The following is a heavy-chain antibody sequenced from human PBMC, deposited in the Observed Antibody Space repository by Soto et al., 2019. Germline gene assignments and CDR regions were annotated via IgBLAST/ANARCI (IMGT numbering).Heavy chain of an antibody. J-gene: IGHJ6*02. Sequence: ASVKVSCKASGYTFTNYGISWVRQAPGQGLEWMGWINTYNGNTNYAQKFQERVTITRDLSTNTIYMDLSGLRSEDTAVYYCAASPSFWQNYYYGAMDVWGQGTTVTVSS. CDR1: GYTFTNYG. V-gene: IGHV1-18*01. CDR2: INTYNGNT. CDR3: AASPSFWQNYYYGAMDV.